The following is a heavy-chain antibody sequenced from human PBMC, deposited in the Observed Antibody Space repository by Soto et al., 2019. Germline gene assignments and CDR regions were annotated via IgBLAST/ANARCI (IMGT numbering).Heavy chain of an antibody. V-gene: IGHV1-2*04. D-gene: IGHD3-16*01. J-gene: IGHJ3*02. CDR2: INPNSGGT. CDR1: GYTFTGYY. Sequence: ASVKVSCTASGYTFTGYYMHWVRQAPGQGLEWMGWINPNSGGTNYAQKFQGWVTMTRDTSISTAYMELSRLRSDDTAVYYCARRGGDPARGAFDIWGQGTMVTVSS. CDR3: ARRGGDPARGAFDI.